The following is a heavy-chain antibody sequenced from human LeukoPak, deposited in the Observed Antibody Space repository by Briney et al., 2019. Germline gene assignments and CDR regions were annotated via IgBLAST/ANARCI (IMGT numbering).Heavy chain of an antibody. CDR2: ISGSSKDK. J-gene: IGHJ1*01. CDR1: GFTFSRYS. D-gene: IGHD5-12*01. Sequence: PGGSLRLSCLASGFTFSRYSMKWVRQAPGKGLEWVSSISGSSKDKHYIDSVKGRFTISRDNAKNSLFLQMNSLRAEDTAVYYCVRAEGSSGSSEYFQHWGQGTLVTVSS. CDR3: VRAEGSSGSSEYFQH. V-gene: IGHV3-21*01.